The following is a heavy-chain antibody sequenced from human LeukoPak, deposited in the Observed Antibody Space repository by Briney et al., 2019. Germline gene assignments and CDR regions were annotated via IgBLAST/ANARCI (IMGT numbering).Heavy chain of an antibody. CDR3: ARGPRNDP. J-gene: IGHJ5*02. D-gene: IGHD1-14*01. CDR2: VHPDTGYA. V-gene: IGHV1-8*01. CDR1: GYPFTTYE. Sequence: GASVKVSCKTSGYPFTTYEINWVRQAAGQGLEWMGWVHPDTGYADYAQKFQGRVTMTSDTSISTAYMELSSLRSDETAVYFCARGPRNDPWGQGTLVTVSS.